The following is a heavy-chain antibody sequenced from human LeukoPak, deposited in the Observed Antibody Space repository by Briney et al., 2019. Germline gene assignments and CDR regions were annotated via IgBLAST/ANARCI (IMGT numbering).Heavy chain of an antibody. CDR3: ASGEYSYAPRWDY. CDR2: IYYTGST. J-gene: IGHJ4*02. V-gene: IGHV4-59*01. D-gene: IGHD5-18*01. CDR1: VGSISSYY. Sequence: SETLSLTCTVSVGSISSYYWNWIRQPPGKGLEWIGYIYYTGSTNYNPSLKSRVTISIDTSKNKFSLRLSSVTAADTAVYYCASGEYSYAPRWDYWGQGTLVTVCS.